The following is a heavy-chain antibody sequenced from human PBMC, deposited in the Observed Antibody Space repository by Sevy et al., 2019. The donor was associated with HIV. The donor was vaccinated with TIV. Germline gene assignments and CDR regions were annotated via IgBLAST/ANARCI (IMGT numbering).Heavy chain of an antibody. V-gene: IGHV4-59*08. D-gene: IGHD1-26*01. CDR1: GGSITSLY. J-gene: IGHJ4*02. CDR3: AGENAWGRGYS. CDR2: IYYNGHI. Sequence: SETLSLTCTVSGGSITSLYWNWIRQPPGKGLEWIANIYYNGHINYNPSLKSRVTLSLDTSKNLFFLRLRSVPAADTAMYYCAGENAWGRGYSWGQGTLVTVSS.